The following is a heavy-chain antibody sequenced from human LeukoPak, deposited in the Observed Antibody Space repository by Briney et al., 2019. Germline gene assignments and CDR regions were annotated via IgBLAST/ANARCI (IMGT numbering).Heavy chain of an antibody. D-gene: IGHD3-10*01. CDR3: AAADMYYYGSGRNYYYYYMDV. Sequence: GGSLRLSCATSGFIFSNYAMHWVRQAPGKVLEWVAVILLGGSNKYYAESVKGRFTISRDNSKNTLYLQMNSLRAEDTAVYYCAAADMYYYGSGRNYYYYYMDVWGKGTTVTVSS. V-gene: IGHV3-30*04. CDR1: GFIFSNYA. J-gene: IGHJ6*03. CDR2: ILLGGSNK.